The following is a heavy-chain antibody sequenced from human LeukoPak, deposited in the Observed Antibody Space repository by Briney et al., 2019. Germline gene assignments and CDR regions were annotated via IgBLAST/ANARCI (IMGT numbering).Heavy chain of an antibody. CDR3: ARDNPSSGWSNYYYYGMDV. CDR2: IYSGGST. CDR1: GFTFGDYY. J-gene: IGHJ6*02. D-gene: IGHD6-19*01. Sequence: PGGSLRLSCVPSGFTFGDYYMAWVRQAPGKGLEWVSVIYSGGSTYYADSVKGRFTISRDNSKNTLYLQMNSLRAEDTAVYYCARDNPSSGWSNYYYYGMDVWGQGTTVTVSS. V-gene: IGHV3-53*01.